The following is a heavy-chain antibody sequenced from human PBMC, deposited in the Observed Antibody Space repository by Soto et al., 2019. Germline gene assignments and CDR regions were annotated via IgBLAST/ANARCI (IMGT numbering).Heavy chain of an antibody. CDR1: GYTFTSYD. D-gene: IGHD3-10*01. J-gene: IGHJ3*02. V-gene: IGHV1-8*01. Sequence: QVQLVQSGAEVKKPGASVKVSCKASGYTFTSYDINWVRQATGQGLEWMGWMNPNSGNTGYAQKFXGRVXMXWNTSKSTDYMELSSLRSEDTAVYYCARGINYYDSGDDAFDIWGQGTMVTVSS. CDR3: ARGINYYDSGDDAFDI. CDR2: MNPNSGNT.